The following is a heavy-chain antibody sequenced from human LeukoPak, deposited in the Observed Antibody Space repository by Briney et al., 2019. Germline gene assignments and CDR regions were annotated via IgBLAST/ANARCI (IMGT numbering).Heavy chain of an antibody. Sequence: GASLTLSCAASGFTFSRYELNWVRQAPGKGLEWLSYISSSGSTMYYADSVKGRITISRDNAKNSLYLQMKSLRAEDTAVYYCARVLAGATYFDYWGQGTLVTVSS. D-gene: IGHD1-26*01. CDR3: ARVLAGATYFDY. V-gene: IGHV3-48*03. CDR1: GFTFSRYE. CDR2: ISSSGSTM. J-gene: IGHJ4*01.